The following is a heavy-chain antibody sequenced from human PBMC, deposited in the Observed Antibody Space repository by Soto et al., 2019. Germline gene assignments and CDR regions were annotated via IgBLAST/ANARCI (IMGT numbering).Heavy chain of an antibody. CDR2: ISYDGTNQ. J-gene: IGHJ4*02. D-gene: IGHD2-15*01. V-gene: IGHV3-30*03. Sequence: QVQLVESGGGVVQPGRSLRLSCAASGFPFSSYGMHWVRQAPGKGLDWVALISYDGTNQYYAYSVTGRFTVSRDNSKHTLYLHMSSLRAEDTAVYYCAGGQYYFDYCGQGTLVSVSS. CDR3: AGGQYYFDY. CDR1: GFPFSSYG.